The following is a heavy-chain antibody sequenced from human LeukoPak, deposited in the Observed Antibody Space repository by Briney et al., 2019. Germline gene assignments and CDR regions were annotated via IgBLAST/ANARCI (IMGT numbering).Heavy chain of an antibody. J-gene: IGHJ5*02. CDR3: ARGIVVVGSSPGGFDP. D-gene: IGHD2-15*01. Sequence: SETLSLTCTVSGGSISSSSYYWGWIRQPPGKGLEWIGSIYYSGSTYYNPSLKSRVTISVDTSKNQFSMKLSSVTAADTAVYYCARGIVVVGSSPGGFDPWGQGTLVTVSS. CDR2: IYYSGST. V-gene: IGHV4-39*01. CDR1: GGSISSSSYY.